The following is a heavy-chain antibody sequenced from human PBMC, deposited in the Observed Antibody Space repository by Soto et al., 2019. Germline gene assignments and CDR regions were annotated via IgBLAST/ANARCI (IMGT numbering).Heavy chain of an antibody. CDR3: ARGVVVVAASQLGWFDP. D-gene: IGHD2-15*01. CDR2: IIPMLGTA. J-gene: IGHJ5*02. V-gene: IGHV1-69*01. Sequence: QVQLVQSGAELKKPGSSVKVSCKASGGTFSRDAISWVRQAPGQGLEWMGGIIPMLGTAKYVQKFQGRLTMTADESTTTAYMELRSLRSDDTAAYYCARGVVVVAASQLGWFDPWGQGTLVTVSS. CDR1: GGTFSRDA.